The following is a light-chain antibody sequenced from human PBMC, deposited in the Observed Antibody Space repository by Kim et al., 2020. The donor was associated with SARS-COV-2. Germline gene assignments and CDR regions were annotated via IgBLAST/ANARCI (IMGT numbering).Light chain of an antibody. J-gene: IGLJ2*01. CDR3: QSYDSSNHVV. V-gene: IGLV6-57*03. Sequence: NTVTIACTRASCSIRSNYVQWYQQRPGSAPTTVIYEDNQRPSGVPDRFSGSIDSSSNSASLTISGLKTEDEADYYCQSYDSSNHVVFGGGTKLTVL. CDR1: SCSIRSNY. CDR2: EDN.